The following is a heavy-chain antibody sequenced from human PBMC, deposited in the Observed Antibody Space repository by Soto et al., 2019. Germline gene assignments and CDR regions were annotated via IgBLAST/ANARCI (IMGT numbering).Heavy chain of an antibody. Sequence: DVQLVESGGGLVKPGGSLRLSCAASGFIFSSHNMNWVRQAPGKGLEWVSSITGSSSYIFYADSVKRRFTISRDNAKNTVYLQMNSLRAEDTGVYYCARLVASETGYGMDVWGQGTTVTVSS. CDR2: ITGSSSYI. CDR1: GFIFSSHN. J-gene: IGHJ6*02. V-gene: IGHV3-21*06. D-gene: IGHD3-9*01. CDR3: ARLVASETGYGMDV.